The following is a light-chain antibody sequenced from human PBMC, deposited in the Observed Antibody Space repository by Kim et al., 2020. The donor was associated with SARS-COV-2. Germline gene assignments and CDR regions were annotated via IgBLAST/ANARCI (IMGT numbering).Light chain of an antibody. CDR1: QSINDW. J-gene: IGKJ4*01. CDR2: KAS. V-gene: IGKV1-5*03. CDR3: QQYSFYPFT. Sequence: DIQMTQSPSSLSASVGDRVTITCRASQSINDWLAWYQQKPGNAPRLLIYKASTLETGIPSRFSGSGSGTDFTLTIISLRPDDFATYYCQQYSFYPFTFGGGTKVDIK.